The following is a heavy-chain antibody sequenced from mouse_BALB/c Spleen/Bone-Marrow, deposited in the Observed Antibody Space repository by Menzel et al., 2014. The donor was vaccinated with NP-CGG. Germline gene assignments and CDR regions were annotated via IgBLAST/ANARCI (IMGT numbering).Heavy chain of an antibody. J-gene: IGHJ3*01. CDR3: AKNGGYDGWFAY. D-gene: IGHD2-14*01. V-gene: IGHV2-5-1*01. Sequence: VQLQQSGPSLVQPSQSLSITCTVSGFSLTSYGVHWVRQSPGKGLEWLGVIWRGGSTDYNAAFMSRLSITKDNSKSRVFFKMNSLQADDTAIYYCAKNGGYDGWFAYWGQGTLVTVSA. CDR2: IWRGGST. CDR1: GFSLTSYG.